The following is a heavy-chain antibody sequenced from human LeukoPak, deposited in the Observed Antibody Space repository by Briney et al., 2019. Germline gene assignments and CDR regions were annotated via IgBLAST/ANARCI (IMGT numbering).Heavy chain of an antibody. CDR3: ARGDIVVVPAAMSRDYYYYYYMDV. Sequence: PSQTLSLTCTVSGGSTSSGSYYWSWIRQPAGKGLEWIGRIYTSGSTNYNPSLKGRVTISVDTSKNQFSLKLSSVTAADTAVYYCARGDIVVVPAAMSRDYYYYYYMDVWGKGTTVTISS. CDR2: IYTSGST. J-gene: IGHJ6*03. D-gene: IGHD2-2*01. V-gene: IGHV4-61*02. CDR1: GGSTSSGSYY.